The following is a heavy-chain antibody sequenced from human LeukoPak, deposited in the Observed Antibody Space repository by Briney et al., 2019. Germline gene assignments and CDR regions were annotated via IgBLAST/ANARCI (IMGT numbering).Heavy chain of an antibody. CDR1: GFTFSGYG. V-gene: IGHV3-23*01. D-gene: IGHD1-26*01. CDR2: ISGSGGST. Sequence: PGGSLRLSCAASGFTFSGYGMSWVRQAPGKGLEWVSAISGSGGSTYYADSVKGRFTISRDNSKNTLYLQMKSLRTEDTAVYYCAKGYGWEASYYYYYMDVWGKGTTVTISS. CDR3: AKGYGWEASYYYYYMDV. J-gene: IGHJ6*03.